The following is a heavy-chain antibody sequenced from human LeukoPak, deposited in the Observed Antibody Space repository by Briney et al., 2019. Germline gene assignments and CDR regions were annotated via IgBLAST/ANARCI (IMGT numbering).Heavy chain of an antibody. Sequence: SETLSLTCTVSGGSISSYYWSWIRQPPGKGLEWIGYIYYSGSTNYNPSLKSRVTISVDTSKNQFSLKLSSVTAADTAVYYCARMGVYYYYYYMDGWGKGTTVTVSS. CDR3: ARMGVYYYYYYMDG. CDR1: GGSISSYY. CDR2: IYYSGST. V-gene: IGHV4-59*01. J-gene: IGHJ6*03. D-gene: IGHD2-8*01.